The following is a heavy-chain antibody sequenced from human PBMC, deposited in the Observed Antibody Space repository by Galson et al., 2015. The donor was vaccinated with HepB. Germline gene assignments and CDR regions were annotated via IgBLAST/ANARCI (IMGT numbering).Heavy chain of an antibody. J-gene: IGHJ4*02. CDR2: MKQDGSDK. D-gene: IGHD1-26*01. Sequence: SLRLSCAASGFTFPSYWMSWVRQAPGKGLEWVANMKQDGSDKYYLDSVKGRFTISRDNAKNSLYLQMNSLRAEDTALYYCARRSGSYFEVILGRFDHWGQGTLVTVSS. V-gene: IGHV3-7*01. CDR3: ARRSGSYFEVILGRFDH. CDR1: GFTFPSYW.